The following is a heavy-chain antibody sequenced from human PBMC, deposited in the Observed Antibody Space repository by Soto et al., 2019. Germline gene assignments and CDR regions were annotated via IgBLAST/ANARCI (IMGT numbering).Heavy chain of an antibody. D-gene: IGHD3-10*01. CDR3: AKTPYYYGSGSYYPPDY. CDR1: GFTFSSYA. Sequence: GGSLRLSCAASGFTFSSYAMSWVRQAPGKGLEWVSAISGSGGSTYYADSVKGRFTISRDNSKNTLYLQMNSLRAEDTAVYYCAKTPYYYGSGSYYPPDYWGQGTLVTSPQ. V-gene: IGHV3-23*01. CDR2: ISGSGGST. J-gene: IGHJ4*02.